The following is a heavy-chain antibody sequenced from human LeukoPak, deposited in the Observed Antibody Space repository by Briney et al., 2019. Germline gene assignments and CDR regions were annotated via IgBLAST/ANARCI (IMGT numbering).Heavy chain of an antibody. D-gene: IGHD3-3*01. CDR2: ISGSGGST. Sequence: PGGSLRLSCAASGFTFSSYAMSWVRQAPGKGLEWVSAISGSGGSTYYADSVKGRFTISRDNSKNTLYLQMNSLRAEDTAVYYCARALDGKMVIMSYYYMDVWGKGTTVTVSS. CDR3: ARALDGKMVIMSYYYMDV. J-gene: IGHJ6*03. V-gene: IGHV3-23*01. CDR1: GFTFSSYA.